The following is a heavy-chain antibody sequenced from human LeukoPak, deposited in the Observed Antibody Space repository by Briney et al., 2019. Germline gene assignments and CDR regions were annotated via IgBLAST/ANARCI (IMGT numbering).Heavy chain of an antibody. Sequence: GGSLRLSCAASGFTFSSYGMHWVRQAPGKGLEWVAVISYDGSNKYYADSVKGRFTISRDNSKNTLYLQMNSLRAEDTAVYYCAKAREGSSFQHWGQGTLVTVSS. CDR1: GFTFSSYG. CDR2: ISYDGSNK. J-gene: IGHJ1*01. CDR3: AKAREGSSFQH. V-gene: IGHV3-30*18. D-gene: IGHD6-19*01.